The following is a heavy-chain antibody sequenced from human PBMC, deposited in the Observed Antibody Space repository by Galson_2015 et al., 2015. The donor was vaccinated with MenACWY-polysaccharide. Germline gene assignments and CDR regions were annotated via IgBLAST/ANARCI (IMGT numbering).Heavy chain of an antibody. CDR2: ISAYNGNN. Sequence: SVKVSCKASGYTFTNYGYSWVRQAPGQGLEWMGWISAYNGNNYYAQRLQGRVTMTTDTSTNTVHMELRSLRLDDTAIYYCAREAEAGTYDFWNKEHWYFDLWGQGTLVAVSS. J-gene: IGHJ4*02. V-gene: IGHV1-18*01. CDR1: GYTFTNYG. CDR3: AREAEAGTYDFWNKEHWYFDL. D-gene: IGHD3-3*01.